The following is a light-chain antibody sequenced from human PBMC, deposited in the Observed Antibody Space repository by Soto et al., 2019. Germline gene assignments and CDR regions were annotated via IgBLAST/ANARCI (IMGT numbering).Light chain of an antibody. V-gene: IGKV3-11*01. Sequence: EIVLTQSPATLSLSPGERATLSCRASQSVSGSLAWYQQKPGQAPMLLIYDASNRATSIPARFSGSGSGTDFTLTITSLEPEDFAVYYCQQRGNWPLTFGPGTKVEIK. J-gene: IGKJ3*01. CDR2: DAS. CDR1: QSVSGS. CDR3: QQRGNWPLT.